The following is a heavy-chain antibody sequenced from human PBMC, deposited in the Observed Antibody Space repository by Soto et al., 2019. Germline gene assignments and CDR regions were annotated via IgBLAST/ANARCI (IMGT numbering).Heavy chain of an antibody. Sequence: ASVKVSCKASGGTFSSYAISWVRQAPGQGLEWMGGIIPIFGTANYAQKFQGRVTITADKSTSTAYMELSSLRSEDTAVYYCASGCSSTSFFDYWGQGTLVTVSS. CDR2: IIPIFGTA. J-gene: IGHJ4*02. CDR3: ASGCSSTSFFDY. V-gene: IGHV1-69*06. D-gene: IGHD2-2*01. CDR1: GGTFSSYA.